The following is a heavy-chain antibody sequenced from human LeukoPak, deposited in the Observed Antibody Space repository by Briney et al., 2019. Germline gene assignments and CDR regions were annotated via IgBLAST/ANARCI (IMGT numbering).Heavy chain of an antibody. CDR1: GFTFSRNY. CDR3: ARHRVCFSQYSYYYYIDV. D-gene: IGHD2-8*01. CDR2: IYSGGST. Sequence: GGSLRLSCAASGFTFSRNYMSWVRQAPGKGLEWVSVIYSGGSTYYSDSVKGRFTISRDNSENMLYLQMNSLRSDDTVVYYSARHRVCFSQYSYYYYIDVWGKGTPVTVSS. V-gene: IGHV3-53*01. J-gene: IGHJ6*03.